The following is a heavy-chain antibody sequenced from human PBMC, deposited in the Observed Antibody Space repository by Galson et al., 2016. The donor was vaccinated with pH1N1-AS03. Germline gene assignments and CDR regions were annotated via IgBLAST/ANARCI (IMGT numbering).Heavy chain of an antibody. J-gene: IGHJ4*02. CDR2: ILPGLGSA. Sequence: SVKVSCKASGGTFSSSAISWLRQAPGQSLEWMGGILPGLGSATYAQNLQGRVTITADESTTTAYMELRSLRSDDTAVYYCARPASDSSVYSVFDFWGQGTLVTVSS. V-gene: IGHV1-69*13. CDR1: GGTFSSSA. CDR3: ARPASDSSVYSVFDF. D-gene: IGHD3-22*01.